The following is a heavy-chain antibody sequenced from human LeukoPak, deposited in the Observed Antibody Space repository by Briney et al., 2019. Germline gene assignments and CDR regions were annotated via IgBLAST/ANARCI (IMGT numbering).Heavy chain of an antibody. CDR2: ISYDGSNK. CDR1: GFSFSSYG. V-gene: IGHV3-30*18. Sequence: GGTLRLSCAASGFSFSSYGMSWVRQAPGKGLEWVAVISYDGSNKYYADSVKGRFTISRDNSKNTLYLQMNSLRAEDTAVYYCAKDRAIVGATYFDYWGQGTLVTVSS. D-gene: IGHD1-26*01. CDR3: AKDRAIVGATYFDY. J-gene: IGHJ4*02.